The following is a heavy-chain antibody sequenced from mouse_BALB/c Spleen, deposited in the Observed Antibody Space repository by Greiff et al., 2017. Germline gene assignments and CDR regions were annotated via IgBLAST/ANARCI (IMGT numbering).Heavy chain of an antibody. CDR1: GYTFTDYN. D-gene: IGHD2-4*01. Sequence: VQLKESGPELVKPGASVKISCKASGYTFTDYNMHWVKQSHGKSLEWIGNIYPGSGSTNYDEKFKSKGTLTVDTSSSTAYMHLSSLTSEDSAVYYCTRSTMITTNFAYWGQGTLVTVSA. CDR3: TRSTMITTNFAY. J-gene: IGHJ3*01. V-gene: IGHV1S29*02. CDR2: IYPGSGST.